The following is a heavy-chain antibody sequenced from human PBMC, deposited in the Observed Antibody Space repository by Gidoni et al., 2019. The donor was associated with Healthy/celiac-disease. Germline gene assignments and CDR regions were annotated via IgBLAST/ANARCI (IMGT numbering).Heavy chain of an antibody. D-gene: IGHD5-18*01. CDR1: GGTFSSYA. Sequence: QVQLVQSGAEVKKPGSSVTVSCKASGGTFSSYAISWVRQAPGQGLEWMGGIIPIFGTANYAQKFQGRVTITADKSTSTAYMELSSLRSEDTAVYYCARGHTAMAYYYYGMDVWGQGTTVTVSS. CDR2: IIPIFGTA. J-gene: IGHJ6*02. V-gene: IGHV1-69*06. CDR3: ARGHTAMAYYYYGMDV.